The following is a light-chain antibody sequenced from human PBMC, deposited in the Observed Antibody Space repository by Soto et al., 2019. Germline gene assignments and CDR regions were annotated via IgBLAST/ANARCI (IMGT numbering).Light chain of an antibody. Sequence: TPSPASLTLSPKEKTTLSCMASQSGSSNLAWYQQKPGQAPRLLIYGVSTRATGIPDRFSGRGSGTDFTLTISLLEPEDFAVYYCQEHGSSHNTFGEGTRLEI. V-gene: IGKV3-20*01. CDR3: QEHGSSHNT. CDR1: QSGSSN. CDR2: GVS. J-gene: IGKJ5*01.